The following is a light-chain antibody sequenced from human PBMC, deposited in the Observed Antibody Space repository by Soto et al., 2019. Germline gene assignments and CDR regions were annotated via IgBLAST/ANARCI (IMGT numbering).Light chain of an antibody. CDR1: QSISTF. V-gene: IGKV1-5*01. CDR2: DAS. Sequence: DIPMTQSPSTLSASVGDTVTITCRASQSISTFLAWLQQKAGKAPKLLIFDASTLEGAVPSRFSGSASGTEFTLTISSLQPDDFATYYCHHYDSYPYTFGQGTRLEIK. J-gene: IGKJ2*01. CDR3: HHYDSYPYT.